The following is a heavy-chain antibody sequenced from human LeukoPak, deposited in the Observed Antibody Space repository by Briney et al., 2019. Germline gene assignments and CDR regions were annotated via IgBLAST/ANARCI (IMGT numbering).Heavy chain of an antibody. V-gene: IGHV4-61*08. CDR2: IYNREGT. D-gene: IGHD4-23*01. CDR1: GGSVSSNGYF. Sequence: KPSETLSLTCTVSGGSVSSNGYFWNWIRQPPGKGLEWIGYIYNREGTNYNPSLKSRVTISVDTSNNMFSLRLSSVTAADTAVYYCACSTVHGGNSGDLNHFDYWGQGTLVTVSS. J-gene: IGHJ4*02. CDR3: ACSTVHGGNSGDLNHFDY.